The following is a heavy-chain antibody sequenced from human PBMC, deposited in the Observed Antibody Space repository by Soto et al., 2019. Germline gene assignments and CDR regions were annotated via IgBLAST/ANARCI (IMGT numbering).Heavy chain of an antibody. D-gene: IGHD3-10*01. Sequence: QVQLQESGPGLVKPSQTLSLTCTVSGGSISSGDYYWSWIRQPPGKGLEWIGYIYYSGSTYYNPSLKSRVTITVDTSKNQFSLKLSSVTAADTAVYYCARVLLLGDDSGKGNYFDYWGQGTLVTVSS. CDR2: IYYSGST. CDR1: GGSISSGDYY. J-gene: IGHJ4*02. CDR3: ARVLLLGDDSGKGNYFDY. V-gene: IGHV4-30-4*01.